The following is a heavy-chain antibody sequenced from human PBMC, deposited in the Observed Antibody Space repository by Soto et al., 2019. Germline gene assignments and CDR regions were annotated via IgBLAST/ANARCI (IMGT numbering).Heavy chain of an antibody. V-gene: IGHV4-39*01. CDR1: GGYICSSSYY. Sequence: SETLSLTCTVSGGYICSSSYYWGCIRPPPGKGLEWIGSIYYSGSTYYNPSLKSRVTISVDTSKNQFSLKLSSVTAADTAVYYCARRLMGGYLRDYYYHMDVWGKGTTVTVSS. CDR2: IYYSGST. CDR3: ARRLMGGYLRDYYYHMDV. D-gene: IGHD5-12*01. J-gene: IGHJ6*03.